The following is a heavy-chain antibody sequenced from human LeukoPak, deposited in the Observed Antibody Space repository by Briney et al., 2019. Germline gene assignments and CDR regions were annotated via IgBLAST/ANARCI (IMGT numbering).Heavy chain of an antibody. D-gene: IGHD3/OR15-3a*01. CDR3: ARGLGHTNWHYYMDV. CDR2: VYHTGST. V-gene: IGHV4-38-2*02. CDR1: DYSISADYF. Sequence: SETLSLTCTVSDYSISADYFWGWIRQPPGKGLEWIGSVYHTGSTFYNPSLQSRLTISVDTSKNQFSLQLSSVTAADTALYYCARGLGHTNWHYYMDVWGKGTTVTVSS. J-gene: IGHJ6*03.